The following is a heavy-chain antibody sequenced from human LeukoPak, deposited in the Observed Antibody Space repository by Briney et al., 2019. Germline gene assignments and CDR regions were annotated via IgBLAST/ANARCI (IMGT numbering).Heavy chain of an antibody. CDR3: ARAGGDYYDIHGNNWFDP. CDR2: INPNSGGT. D-gene: IGHD3-22*01. V-gene: IGHV1-2*02. Sequence: ASVKVSCKASGYTFTGYYMHWVRQAPGQGLEWMGWINPNSGGTNYAQKFQGRVTTTRDTPISTAFMELSRLGSDDTAVYYCARAGGDYYDIHGNNWFDPWGQGTLVTVSS. CDR1: GYTFTGYY. J-gene: IGHJ5*02.